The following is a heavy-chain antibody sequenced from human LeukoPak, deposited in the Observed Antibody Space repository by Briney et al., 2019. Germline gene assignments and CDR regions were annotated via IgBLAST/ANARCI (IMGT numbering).Heavy chain of an antibody. CDR1: GYTLTSYY. Sequence: ASVKVPCKASGYTLTSYYMHWVRQAPGQGLEWMGIINPSGGSTSYAQKFQGRVTMTRDTSTSTVYMELSSLRSEDTAVYYCARAPSTAVDFWGQGTLVTVSS. D-gene: IGHD2-2*01. V-gene: IGHV1-46*01. CDR2: INPSGGST. CDR3: ARAPSTAVDF. J-gene: IGHJ4*02.